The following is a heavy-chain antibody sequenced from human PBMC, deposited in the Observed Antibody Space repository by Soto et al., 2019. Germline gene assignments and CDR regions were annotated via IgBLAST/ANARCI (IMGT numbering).Heavy chain of an antibody. Sequence: PSETLSLTCTVSGGSIGTYYWNWIRQSPGKGLEWIGYIFYSGSTNYNPSLKSRLTLSVDTSKNQVSLKLSSVTAADTAVYCSAGGGYCSYFFLMSRRRPLATPCPAPLASDL. J-gene: IGHJ2*01. CDR1: GGSIGTYY. CDR2: IFYSGST. D-gene: IGHD2-15*01. CDR3: AGGGYCSYFFLMSRRRPLATPCPAPLASDL. V-gene: IGHV4-59*13.